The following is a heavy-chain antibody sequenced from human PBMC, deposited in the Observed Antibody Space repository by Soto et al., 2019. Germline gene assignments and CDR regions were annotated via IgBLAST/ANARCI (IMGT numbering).Heavy chain of an antibody. CDR1: GFTFSSYS. J-gene: IGHJ6*02. CDR2: ISSSSSYI. D-gene: IGHD6-6*01. V-gene: IGHV3-21*01. CDR3: ARAGSSSSSGRPNYYYYGMDV. Sequence: LRLSCAASGFTFSSYSMNWVRQAPGKGLEWVSSISSSSSYIYYADSVEGRFTISRDNAKNSLYLQMNSLRAEDTAVYYCARAGSSSSSGRPNYYYYGMDVWGQGTTVTVSS.